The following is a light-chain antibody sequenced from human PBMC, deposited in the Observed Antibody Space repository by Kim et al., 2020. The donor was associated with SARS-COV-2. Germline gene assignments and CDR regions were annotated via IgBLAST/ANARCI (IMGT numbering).Light chain of an antibody. CDR3: QTWGTVV. CDR2: LNSDGSH. Sequence: GASVKRTCTLSRVHSSYAIAWHQQQPEKGPRYLMKLNSDGSHSKGDGIPDRFSGSSSGAERYLTISSLQSEDEADYYCQTWGTVVFGGGTQLTVL. V-gene: IGLV4-69*01. CDR1: RVHSSYA. J-gene: IGLJ2*01.